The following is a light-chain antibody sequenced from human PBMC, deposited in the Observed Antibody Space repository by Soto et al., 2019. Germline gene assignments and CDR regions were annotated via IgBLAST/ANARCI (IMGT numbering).Light chain of an antibody. V-gene: IGLV1-47*01. CDR2: RNN. CDR1: SSNIGSNY. J-gene: IGLJ2*01. Sequence: QSVLTQPPSASGTPGQRVTISCSGSSSNIGSNYVYWYQQLPGTAPKLLIYRNNQRPSGVPDRFSGSKSGTSASLAISGLRSDDEADYYCASGDNSLSGVVFGGGTQLTVL. CDR3: ASGDNSLSGVV.